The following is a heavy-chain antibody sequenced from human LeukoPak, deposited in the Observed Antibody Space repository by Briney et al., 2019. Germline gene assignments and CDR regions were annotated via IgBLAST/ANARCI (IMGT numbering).Heavy chain of an antibody. CDR2: IKQDGSEK. CDR1: GFTFSGYW. D-gene: IGHD6-13*01. CDR3: ARISIAAAGSDY. V-gene: IGHV3-7*01. Sequence: PGGSLRLSCAASGFTFSGYWMTWVRQAPGKGLEWVANIKQDGSEKYYVDSVKGRFTISRDNAKNSVYLQMNSLRAEDTAVYYCARISIAAAGSDYWGQGTLVTVSS. J-gene: IGHJ4*02.